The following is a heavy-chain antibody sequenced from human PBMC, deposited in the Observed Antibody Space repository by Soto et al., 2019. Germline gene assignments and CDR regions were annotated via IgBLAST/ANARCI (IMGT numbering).Heavy chain of an antibody. Sequence: QVQLQESGPGLVKPSQTLSLTCTVSGGSISSGGYYWSWIRQHPGKGLEWIGYIYYSGSTYYNPSLKSRVTISVDTSKNQFSLKLSSVTAADTAVYYCARAPPEYYYGSGTKGGFDYWGQGTLVTVSS. CDR1: GGSISSGGYY. CDR2: IYYSGST. CDR3: ARAPPEYYYGSGTKGGFDY. J-gene: IGHJ4*02. V-gene: IGHV4-31*03. D-gene: IGHD3-10*01.